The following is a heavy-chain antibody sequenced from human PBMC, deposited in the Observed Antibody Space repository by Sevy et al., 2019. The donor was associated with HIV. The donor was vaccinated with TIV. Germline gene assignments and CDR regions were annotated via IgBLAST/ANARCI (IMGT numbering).Heavy chain of an antibody. D-gene: IGHD5-18*01. V-gene: IGHV3-66*01. CDR2: IHSDDTT. CDR3: ARGRIGYGYALNY. Sequence: GGSLRLSCAASGFTVNSNYMTWVRQAPGKGLEGVSVIHSDDTTYHADSVKDRFTISRDNFKNTLYLHMSSLRAEDTAVYYCARGRIGYGYALNYWGQGTLVTASS. J-gene: IGHJ4*02. CDR1: GFTVNSNY.